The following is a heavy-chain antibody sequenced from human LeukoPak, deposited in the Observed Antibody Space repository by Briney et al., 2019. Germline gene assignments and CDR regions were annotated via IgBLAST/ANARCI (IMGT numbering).Heavy chain of an antibody. CDR3: ARDLAYSSGWYEKKGYFDY. J-gene: IGHJ4*02. CDR1: GFTFSNAS. Sequence: GGSLRLSCAASGFTFSNASMSWVRQAPGKGLEWVSYISSSSSTIYYADSVKGRFTISRDNAKNSLYLQMNSLRAEDTAVYYCARDLAYSSGWYEKKGYFDYWGQGTLVTVSS. CDR2: ISSSSSTI. D-gene: IGHD6-19*01. V-gene: IGHV3-48*01.